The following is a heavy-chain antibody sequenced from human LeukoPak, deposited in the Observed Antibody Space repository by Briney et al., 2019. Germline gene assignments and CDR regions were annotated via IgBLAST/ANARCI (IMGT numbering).Heavy chain of an antibody. CDR1: GYTFTSYD. CDR3: ARGVMGSGSYYFDY. V-gene: IGHV1-8*03. CDR2: MNPNSGNT. D-gene: IGHD3-10*01. J-gene: IGHJ4*02. Sequence: ASMKVSCKASGYTFTSYDINWVRQATGQGLEWMGWMNPNSGNTGYAQKFQGRVTITRNTSISTAYMELSSLRSEDTAVYYCARGVMGSGSYYFDYWGQGTLVTVSS.